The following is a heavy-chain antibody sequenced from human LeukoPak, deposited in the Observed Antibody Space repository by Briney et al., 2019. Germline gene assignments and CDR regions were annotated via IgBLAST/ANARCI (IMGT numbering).Heavy chain of an antibody. CDR3: STAYNWKYILLH. CDR1: GDSISSSNYY. Sequence: SETLSLTCTVSGDSISSSNYYWGWIRQSPGRVREWIGSMYYRGSTDYNPSLKSRVTISADTFKNQVSMKLSSVTAADPAVYYCSTAYNWKYILLHWGQGTLVPVSS. CDR2: MYYRGST. D-gene: IGHD1-20*01. V-gene: IGHV4-39*01. J-gene: IGHJ4*02.